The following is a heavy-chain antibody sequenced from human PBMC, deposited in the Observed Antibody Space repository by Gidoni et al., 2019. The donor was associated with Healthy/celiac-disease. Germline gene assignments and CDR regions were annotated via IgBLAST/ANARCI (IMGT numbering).Heavy chain of an antibody. CDR2: IYYSGST. V-gene: IGHV4-39*01. CDR1: GGSISSSSYY. Sequence: QLQLQESGPGLVKPSETLSLTCTVSGGSISSSSYYWGWIRQPPGKGLEWIGSIYYSGSTYYNPSLKSRVTISVDTSKNQFSLKLSSVTAADTAVYYCARRPASVGDFWSGKQTGWFDPWGQGTLVTVSS. D-gene: IGHD3-3*01. J-gene: IGHJ5*02. CDR3: ARRPASVGDFWSGKQTGWFDP.